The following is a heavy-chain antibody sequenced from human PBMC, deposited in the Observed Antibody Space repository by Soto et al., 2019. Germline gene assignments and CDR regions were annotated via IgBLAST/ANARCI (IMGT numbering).Heavy chain of an antibody. J-gene: IGHJ4*02. CDR2: INAGNGNT. V-gene: IGHV1-3*01. CDR3: ARDLAPITIFGVVNPMYYFDY. CDR1: GYTFTGYA. Sequence: ASVKVSCKASGYTFTGYAMHWVRQAPGQRLEWMGWINAGNGNTKYSQKFQGRVTITRDTSASTAYMELSSLRSEDTAVYYCARDLAPITIFGVVNPMYYFDYWGQGTLVTVSS. D-gene: IGHD3-3*01.